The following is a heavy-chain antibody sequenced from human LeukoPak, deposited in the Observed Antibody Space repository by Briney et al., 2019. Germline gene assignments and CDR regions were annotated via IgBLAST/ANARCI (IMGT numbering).Heavy chain of an antibody. Sequence: GGSLRLSCTASGFTFNLHGMHWVRQAPGKGLEWVAVIWYDGSKKHYADSMKGRLTISRDNSKNTLYLQMNSLRVEDTGVYYCARVGTNLLTPYGLDVWGQGTTVTVS. CDR2: IWYDGSKK. D-gene: IGHD3-9*01. CDR3: ARVGTNLLTPYGLDV. CDR1: GFTFNLHG. V-gene: IGHV3-33*01. J-gene: IGHJ6*02.